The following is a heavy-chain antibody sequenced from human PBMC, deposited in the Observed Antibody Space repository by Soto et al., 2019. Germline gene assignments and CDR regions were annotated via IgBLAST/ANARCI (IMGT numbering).Heavy chain of an antibody. J-gene: IGHJ5*01. CDR3: ARGSTGSAYSWFVS. Sequence: QVQLVQSGAEEKKPGASVKVSCKASGYTFSSYAMHWVRQAPGQRLEWMGWINAGNGDTKYSQKLQGRVTITRDTSATTAYMELSSLRSEDTAVYYCARGSTGSAYSWFVSWGQGTLVTVSS. V-gene: IGHV1-3*05. CDR2: INAGNGDT. D-gene: IGHD2-15*01. CDR1: GYTFSSYA.